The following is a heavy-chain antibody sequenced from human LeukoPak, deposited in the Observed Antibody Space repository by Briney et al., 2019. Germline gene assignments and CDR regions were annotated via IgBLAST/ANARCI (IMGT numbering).Heavy chain of an antibody. CDR3: ARSPPTILWFREYYFDY. V-gene: IGHV3-7*01. D-gene: IGHD3-10*01. CDR2: IKQDGSEK. Sequence: GGSLRLSCAASGFTFNSYWMSWVRQAPGKGLEWVANIKQDGSEKYYVDSVKGRFTISRDNAKNSLYLQMNSLRAEDTAVYYCARSPPTILWFREYYFDYWGQGTLVTVSS. J-gene: IGHJ4*02. CDR1: GFTFNSYW.